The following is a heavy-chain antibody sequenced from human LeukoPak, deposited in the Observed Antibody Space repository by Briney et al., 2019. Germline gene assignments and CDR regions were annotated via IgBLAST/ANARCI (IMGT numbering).Heavy chain of an antibody. CDR1: GGSISSYY. CDR3: ARVCTPRILYWMPSNWFDP. CDR2: INHSGST. Sequence: SETLSLTSTVSGGSISSYYWSSIRQPPGKGLEWIGEINHSGSTNYNPSLKSRVTISVDTSKYPFTMKLSSVTAADTAVYYCARVCTPRILYWMPSNWFDPWGREPWSPSPQ. J-gene: IGHJ5*02. D-gene: IGHD2-15*01. V-gene: IGHV4-34*01.